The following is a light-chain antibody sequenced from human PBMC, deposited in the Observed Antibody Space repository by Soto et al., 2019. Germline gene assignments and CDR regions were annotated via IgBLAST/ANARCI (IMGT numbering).Light chain of an antibody. CDR2: SND. J-gene: IGLJ2*01. V-gene: IGLV1-44*01. CDR3: AAWDDSLNGPV. CDR1: TSNIGTNT. Sequence: QSVLTQSPSASGTPGQRVSISCSGSTSNIGTNTVSWYQHVPGTAPKLLIYSNDQRPSAVPGRFSGSKSGTSASLAISGLQSEDEADYYCAAWDDSLNGPVFGGGTKLTVL.